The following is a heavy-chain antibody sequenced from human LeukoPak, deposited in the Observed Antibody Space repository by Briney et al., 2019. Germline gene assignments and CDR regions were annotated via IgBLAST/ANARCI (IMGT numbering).Heavy chain of an antibody. D-gene: IGHD6-19*01. J-gene: IGHJ4*02. Sequence: SETLSLTCTVSGYSISSGYYWGWIRQPPGKGLEWIGSIYHSGSTYYNPSLKSRVTISVDTSKNQFSLKLSSVTAADTAVYYCARLSVAGQDYWGQGTLVTVSS. CDR1: GYSISSGYY. CDR3: ARLSVAGQDY. V-gene: IGHV4-38-2*02. CDR2: IYHSGST.